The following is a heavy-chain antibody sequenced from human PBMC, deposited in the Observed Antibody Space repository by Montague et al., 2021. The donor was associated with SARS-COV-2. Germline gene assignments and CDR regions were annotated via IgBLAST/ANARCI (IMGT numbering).Heavy chain of an antibody. V-gene: IGHV3-21*01. CDR2: ISSSSSYI. J-gene: IGHJ4*02. CDR1: GFTFSRYS. CDR3: ARTLTTVTSDYLDY. D-gene: IGHD4-17*01. Sequence: SLRLSCAASGFTFSRYSMNWVRQAPGKGLEWVSSISSSSSYIYYADSVKGRFTISRDNAKNSLYLQMNSLRAEDTAVYYCARTLTTVTSDYLDYWGQGTLVTVSS.